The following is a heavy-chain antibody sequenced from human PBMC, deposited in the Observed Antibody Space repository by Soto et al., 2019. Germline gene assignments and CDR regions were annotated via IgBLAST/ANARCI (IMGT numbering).Heavy chain of an antibody. J-gene: IGHJ6*02. D-gene: IGHD2-8*01. CDR1: GYSFGTYW. CDR3: ARLNRAQNSPNYYYALDV. CDR2: IDPSDSYT. V-gene: IGHV5-10-1*01. Sequence: GESLKISCRGSGYSFGTYWINWVRQMPGKGLEWMGTIDPSDSYTKYSPSFQGHVTFSVDKSSSNVSLQWSSLKASDTAIYFCARLNRAQNSPNYYYALDVWGQGTTVTV.